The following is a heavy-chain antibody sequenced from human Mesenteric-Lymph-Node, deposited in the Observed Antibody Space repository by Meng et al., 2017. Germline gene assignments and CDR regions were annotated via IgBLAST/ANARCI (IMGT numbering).Heavy chain of an antibody. CDR2: IYHGVNI. CDR1: GASITGGDYS. CDR3: VRDTRRGGGWFDP. D-gene: IGHD3-10*01. J-gene: IGHJ5*02. Sequence: KKSGSGLLRPSQTRSSTCAVSGASITGGDYSWTWIRQPPGKGLEWIGYIYHGVNIYYTPSLRSRVTISVDKSRNQFSLKLTSVPAADTAVYYCVRDTRRGGGWFDPWGQGTLVTVSS. V-gene: IGHV4-30-2*01.